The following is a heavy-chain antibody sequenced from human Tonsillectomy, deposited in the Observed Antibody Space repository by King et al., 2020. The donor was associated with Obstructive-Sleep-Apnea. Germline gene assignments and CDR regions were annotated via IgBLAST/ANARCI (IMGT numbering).Heavy chain of an antibody. J-gene: IGHJ5*02. CDR1: GFSLNTNVVG. D-gene: IGHD1-26*01. V-gene: IGHV2-5*02. Sequence: TLKESGPTLVKPTQTLTLTCTFSGFSLNTNVVGVGWIRQPPGKALEWLALIYWDDDKRYSPSLESRLTITKDTSKSQVVLTMTNMAPVDTSTYYCAHSQVGARVSNPYNWLHPWGQGTLVTVSS. CDR3: AHSQVGARVSNPYNWLHP. CDR2: IYWDDDK.